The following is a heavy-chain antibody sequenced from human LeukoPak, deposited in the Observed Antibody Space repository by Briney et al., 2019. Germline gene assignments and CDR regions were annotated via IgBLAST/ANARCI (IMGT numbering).Heavy chain of an antibody. Sequence: SETLSLTCAVYGGSFSGYYWSWIRQPPGKGPEWIGEINHSGSTNYNPSLKSRVTISVDTSKNQFSLKLSSVTAADTAVYYCATTYSTCSGGSCYFGDYWGRGTLVTVSS. CDR2: INHSGST. J-gene: IGHJ4*02. V-gene: IGHV4-34*01. D-gene: IGHD2-15*01. CDR3: ATTYSTCSGGSCYFGDY. CDR1: GGSFSGYY.